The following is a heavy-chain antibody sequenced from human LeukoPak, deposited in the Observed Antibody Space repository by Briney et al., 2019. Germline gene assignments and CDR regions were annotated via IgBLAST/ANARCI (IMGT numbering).Heavy chain of an antibody. J-gene: IGHJ4*02. CDR1: GGSISYYY. Sequence: SETLSLTCTVSGGSISYYYWNWIRQPAGKGLEWIGRIYTSGRTYYNPSLKSRVSMSVDTSKNQFSLKLSSVTAADTAVYYCARDSGSYLGGFDYWGQGTLVTVSS. V-gene: IGHV4-4*07. CDR2: IYTSGRT. D-gene: IGHD1-26*01. CDR3: ARDSGSYLGGFDY.